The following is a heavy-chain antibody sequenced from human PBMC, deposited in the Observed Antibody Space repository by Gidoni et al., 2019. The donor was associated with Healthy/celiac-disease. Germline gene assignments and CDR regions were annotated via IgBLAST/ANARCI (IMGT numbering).Heavy chain of an antibody. CDR1: GFPSSRYS. V-gene: IGHV3-21*01. CDR3: ARGSAAAGTSDY. J-gene: IGHJ4*02. CDR2: ISSSSSYI. D-gene: IGHD6-13*01. Sequence: EVQLVESGGGLVTPGGSLRLSCAASGFPSSRYSMYWVRQAPGKGLEWVSSISSSSSYIYYADSVKGRFTISRDNTTNSLYLQMNSLRAEDTAVYYCARGSAAAGTSDYWGQGTLVTVSS.